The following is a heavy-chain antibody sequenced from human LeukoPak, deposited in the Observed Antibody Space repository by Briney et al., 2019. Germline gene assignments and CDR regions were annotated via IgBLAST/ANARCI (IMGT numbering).Heavy chain of an antibody. V-gene: IGHV3-30*18. Sequence: GRSLRLSCAASGFSFSNSGMHWVRQAPGKGLEWVAVISYDGSIEYYADSVKGRFTISRDNSKNTLYLQMNSLRAEDTAVYYCAKDMSVPGTSGVDYWGQGTLVTVSS. CDR3: AKDMSVPGTSGVDY. J-gene: IGHJ4*02. CDR1: GFSFSNSG. CDR2: ISYDGSIE. D-gene: IGHD6-19*01.